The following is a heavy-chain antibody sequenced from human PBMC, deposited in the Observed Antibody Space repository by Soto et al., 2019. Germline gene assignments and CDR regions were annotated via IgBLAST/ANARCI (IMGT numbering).Heavy chain of an antibody. Sequence: QVQLQESGPGLVKPSQTLSLTCTVSGGSISSGGYYWSWIRQHPGKGLEGIGYICDSGSTYYNPYHKSRVTISVDTSKNQFALKLSSVTAADTAVYYCAREGIPMVRGVIWDWSDPWGQGTLVTVSS. CDR2: ICDSGST. CDR1: GGSISSGGYY. V-gene: IGHV4-31*03. CDR3: AREGIPMVRGVIWDWSDP. D-gene: IGHD3-10*01. J-gene: IGHJ5*02.